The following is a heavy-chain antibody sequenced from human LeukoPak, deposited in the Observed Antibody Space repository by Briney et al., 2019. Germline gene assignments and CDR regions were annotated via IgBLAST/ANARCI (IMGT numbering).Heavy chain of an antibody. CDR3: ARAGYSSSWDSKSNWFDP. CDR2: IYYSGST. V-gene: IGHV4-31*03. Sequence: SSQTLSLTCTVSGGSISSGGYYWSWIRQHPGKGLEWIGYIYYSGSTYYNPSLKSRVTISVDTSKNQSSLKLSSVTAADTAVYYCARAGYSSSWDSKSNWFDPWGQGTLVTVSS. J-gene: IGHJ5*02. D-gene: IGHD6-13*01. CDR1: GGSISSGGYY.